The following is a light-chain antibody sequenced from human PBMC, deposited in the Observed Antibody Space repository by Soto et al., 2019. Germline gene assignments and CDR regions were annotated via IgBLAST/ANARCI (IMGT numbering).Light chain of an antibody. CDR2: DVS. CDR3: SSYTSSRTLL. Sequence: QSALTQPASVSGSPGQSITISCTGTSSDVGGYDYVSWYQQHLGKAPKLMIYDVSNRPSGVSNRFSGSKSGNTASLTISGLQAEDEADYYCSSYTSSRTLLFGGGTKLTVL. J-gene: IGLJ2*01. V-gene: IGLV2-14*03. CDR1: SSDVGGYDY.